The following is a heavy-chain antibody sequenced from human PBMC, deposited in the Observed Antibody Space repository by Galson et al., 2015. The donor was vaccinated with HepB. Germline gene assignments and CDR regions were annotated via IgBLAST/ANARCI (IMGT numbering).Heavy chain of an antibody. CDR3: ARDGVERLSYYYYYMDV. D-gene: IGHD1-1*01. CDR1: GFTFSSYG. V-gene: IGHV3-33*01. CDR2: IWYDGSNK. Sequence: SLRLSCAASGFTFSSYGMHWVRQAPGKGLEWVAVIWYDGSNKYYADSVKGRFTISRDNSKNTLYLQMNSLRAEDTAVYYCARDGVERLSYYYYYMDVWGKGTTVTVSS. J-gene: IGHJ6*03.